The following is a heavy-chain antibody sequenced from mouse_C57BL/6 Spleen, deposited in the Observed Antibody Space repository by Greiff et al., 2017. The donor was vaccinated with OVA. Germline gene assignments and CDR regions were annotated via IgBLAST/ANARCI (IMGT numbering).Heavy chain of an antibody. CDR2: INPGSGGT. J-gene: IGHJ4*01. CDR3: AREDYDYYWRAYAMDY. V-gene: IGHV1-54*01. Sequence: QVQLQQSGAELVRPGTSVKVSCKASGYAFTNYLIEWVKQRPGQGLEWIGVINPGSGGTNYNEKFKGKATLTADKSSSTAYMQLSSLTSEDSAVYYSAREDYDYYWRAYAMDYWGQGTSVTVSS. CDR1: GYAFTNYL. D-gene: IGHD2-4*01.